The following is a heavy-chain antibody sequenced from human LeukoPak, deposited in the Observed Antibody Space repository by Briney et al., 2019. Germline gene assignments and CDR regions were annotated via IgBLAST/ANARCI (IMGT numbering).Heavy chain of an antibody. CDR3: ASGYSRSSNDY. CDR1: GFTFSSYI. D-gene: IGHD6-6*01. Sequence: PGGSLRLSCAASGFTFSSYIFNWVRQAPGKGLEWVSSISSSRNDIYYADSVKGRFTISRDNANSSLYLPMNSLRAEDTAVYYCASGYSRSSNDYWGQGTLVTVSS. CDR2: ISSSRNDI. J-gene: IGHJ4*02. V-gene: IGHV3-21*01.